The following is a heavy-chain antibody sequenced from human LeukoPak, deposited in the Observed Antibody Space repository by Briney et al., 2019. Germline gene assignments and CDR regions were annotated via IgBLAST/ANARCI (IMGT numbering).Heavy chain of an antibody. J-gene: IGHJ4*02. CDR2: INSSSSYI. CDR3: ARAPWDIVVVPAGTGDSRDY. V-gene: IGHV3-21*01. D-gene: IGHD2-2*01. CDR1: GFTFSSYS. Sequence: GGSLRLSCAASGFTFSSYSMNWVRQAPGKGLEWVSSINSSSSYIYYADSVKGRFTISRDNAKNSLYLQMNSLRAEDTAVYYCARAPWDIVVVPAGTGDSRDYWGQGTLVTVST.